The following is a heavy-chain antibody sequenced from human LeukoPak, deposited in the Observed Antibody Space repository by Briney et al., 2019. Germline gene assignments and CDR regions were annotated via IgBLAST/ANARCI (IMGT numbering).Heavy chain of an antibody. D-gene: IGHD6-19*01. CDR1: GGSFSGYY. Sequence: PSETLSLTCAVYGGSFSGYYWNWIRQPPGRGLEWIGEINHSGSTNYNPSLKSRVTISVDTSKNQFSLKLTSVTAADTAVYYCARGPISYSSGWYVNYWGQGTLVTVSS. CDR2: INHSGST. J-gene: IGHJ4*02. CDR3: ARGPISYSSGWYVNY. V-gene: IGHV4-34*01.